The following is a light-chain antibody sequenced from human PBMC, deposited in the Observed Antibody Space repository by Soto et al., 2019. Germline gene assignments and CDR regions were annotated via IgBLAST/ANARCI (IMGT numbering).Light chain of an antibody. Sequence: DIQMTQTPSSLSASVGDRVTITCRASQSISNYLNWYQQKLGKAPKLLIYAASSLQTGVPSRFRGSGSGTDFTLTISSLQPEDFATYYCPQSYSTPLTFGGGTMV. CDR3: PQSYSTPLT. CDR1: QSISNY. J-gene: IGKJ4*01. V-gene: IGKV1-39*01. CDR2: AAS.